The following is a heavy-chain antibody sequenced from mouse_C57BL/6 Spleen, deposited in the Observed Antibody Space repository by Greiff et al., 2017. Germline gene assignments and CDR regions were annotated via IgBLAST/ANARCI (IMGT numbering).Heavy chain of an antibody. CDR1: GFTFNTYA. CDR3: VREGVYGNYWYFDV. Sequence: DVKLVESGGGLVQPKGSLKLSCAASGFTFNTYAMHWVRQAPGKGLEWVARIRSKSSNYATYYADSVKDRFTISRDDSQSMLYLQMNNLKTEDTAMYYCVREGVYGNYWYFDVWGTGTTVTVSS. J-gene: IGHJ1*03. V-gene: IGHV10-3*01. D-gene: IGHD2-1*01. CDR2: IRSKSSNYAT.